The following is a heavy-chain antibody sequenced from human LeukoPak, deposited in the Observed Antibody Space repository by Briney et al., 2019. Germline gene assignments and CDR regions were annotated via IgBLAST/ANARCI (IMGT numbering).Heavy chain of an antibody. J-gene: IGHJ4*02. D-gene: IGHD5-24*01. V-gene: IGHV1-2*02. Sequence: ASVKVSCKASGYTFTGYYMHWVRQAPGQGLEWMGWINPNSGGTNYAQKFQGRVTMTRDTSISTAYMELSSLRSEDTAVYYCATDLRDGYNYVGYWGQGTLVTVSS. CDR2: INPNSGGT. CDR3: ATDLRDGYNYVGY. CDR1: GYTFTGYY.